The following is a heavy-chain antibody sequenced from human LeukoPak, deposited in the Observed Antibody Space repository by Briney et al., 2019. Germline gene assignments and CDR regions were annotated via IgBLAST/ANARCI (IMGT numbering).Heavy chain of an antibody. CDR3: GRGFYYGMDV. CDR1: GFTFSGYG. J-gene: IGHJ6*02. CDR2: IWYDGNSK. V-gene: IGHV3-33*01. Sequence: GGSLRLSCAASGFTFSGYGMHWVRQAPGKGLEWVAVIWYDGNSKYYADSVKGRFSISRDNAKNTLYLQMNSLRAEDTAVYYCGRGFYYGMDVWGQGTTVTVSS.